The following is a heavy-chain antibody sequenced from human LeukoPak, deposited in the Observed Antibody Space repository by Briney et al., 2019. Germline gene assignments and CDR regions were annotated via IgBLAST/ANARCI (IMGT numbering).Heavy chain of an antibody. V-gene: IGHV4-38-2*01. CDR1: GYSISSGYY. CDR3: ARQVSWSIFGGNWFDP. Sequence: TSETLSLTCAVSGYSISSGYYWGWIRQPPGKGLEWIASIYHSASTYYNPSLKSRVTISVDTSKNQFSLKLSSVTAADTAVYYCARQVSWSIFGGNWFDPWGQGTLVTVSS. CDR2: IYHSAST. J-gene: IGHJ5*02. D-gene: IGHD3-3*01.